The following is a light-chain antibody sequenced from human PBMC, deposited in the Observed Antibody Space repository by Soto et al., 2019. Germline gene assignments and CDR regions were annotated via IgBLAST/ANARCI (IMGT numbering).Light chain of an antibody. V-gene: IGLV2-14*01. CDR2: DVS. CDR3: SSYTSSSTYV. CDR1: TSDIGSYNY. J-gene: IGLJ1*01. Sequence: QSVLTQPASVSGSPGQSITITCTGSTSDIGSYNYVSWYLQDPGKAPKLIIYDVSYRPSGVSNRFFGSKSGNTASLTISALQAEDEADYSCSSYTSSSTYVFGTGPKV.